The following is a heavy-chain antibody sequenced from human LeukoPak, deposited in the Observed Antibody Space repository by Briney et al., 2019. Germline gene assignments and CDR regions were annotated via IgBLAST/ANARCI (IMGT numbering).Heavy chain of an antibody. V-gene: IGHV4-38-2*02. D-gene: IGHD6-13*01. CDR1: GYSISSGYY. J-gene: IGHJ5*02. Sequence: SETLSLTCTVSGYSISSGYYWGWIRQPLGKGLEWIGSIYHSGSTYYNPSLKSRVTISVDTSKNQFSLKLSSVTAADTAVYYCARMSSWSNWFDPWGQGTLVTVSS. CDR3: ARMSSWSNWFDP. CDR2: IYHSGST.